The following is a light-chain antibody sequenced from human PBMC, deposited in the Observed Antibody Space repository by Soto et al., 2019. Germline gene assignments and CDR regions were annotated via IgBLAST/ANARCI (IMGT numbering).Light chain of an antibody. CDR2: DAS. CDR3: QQYNSHS. J-gene: IGKJ4*01. Sequence: DIQMTQSPSTLSASVGDTVTITCRASQNIFTWLAWYQHKPGKAPKLLMYDASILESGVPSRFSGSGSGTEFTLTISGLQSDDFATYYCQQYNSHSFGGGTKVDIK. V-gene: IGKV1-5*01. CDR1: QNIFTW.